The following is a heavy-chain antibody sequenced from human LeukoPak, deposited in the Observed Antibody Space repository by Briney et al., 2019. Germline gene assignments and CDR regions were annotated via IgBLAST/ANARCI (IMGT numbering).Heavy chain of an antibody. J-gene: IGHJ4*02. CDR3: ARSGSRGPPDYYGSGSYTY. CDR1: GGYLSGYY. D-gene: IGHD3-10*01. Sequence: PSETLSLTCAVYGGYLSGYYWSWIRQPPGKGLEWIGEINHSGSTNYNPSLKSRVTISVDTSKNQFSLKLSAVTAADTAVYYCARSGSRGPPDYYGSGSYTYWGQGTLVTVSS. V-gene: IGHV4-34*01. CDR2: INHSGST.